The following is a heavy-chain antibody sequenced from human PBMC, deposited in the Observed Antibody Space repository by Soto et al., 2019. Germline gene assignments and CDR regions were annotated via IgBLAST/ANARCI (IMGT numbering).Heavy chain of an antibody. V-gene: IGHV3-49*03. J-gene: IGHJ4*02. CDR2: IRSKAYGGTA. CDR1: GFSFGDYT. D-gene: IGHD1-20*01. CDR3: TITLSLRH. Sequence: PGGSLRLSCAASGFSFGDYTMTWIRQAPGKGLEWVGFIRSKAYGGTADYAASVKGRFTISRDDSKSIAYLQVNSLKTEDTAVYYCTITLSLRHWGQGTLVTVSS.